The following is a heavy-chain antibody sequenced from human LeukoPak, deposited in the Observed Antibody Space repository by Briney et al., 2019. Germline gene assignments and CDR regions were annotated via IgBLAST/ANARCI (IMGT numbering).Heavy chain of an antibody. J-gene: IGHJ6*03. CDR2: IYTSGST. CDR1: GGSISSGDYY. Sequence: SETLSLTCTVSGGSISSGDYYWSWIRQPPGKGLEWIGRIYTSGSTNYNPSLKSRVTISVDTSKNQFSLKLSSVTAADTAVYYCARGYKGYYYYYMDVWGKGTTVTVSS. CDR3: ARGYKGYYYYYMDV. V-gene: IGHV4-61*02. D-gene: IGHD5-24*01.